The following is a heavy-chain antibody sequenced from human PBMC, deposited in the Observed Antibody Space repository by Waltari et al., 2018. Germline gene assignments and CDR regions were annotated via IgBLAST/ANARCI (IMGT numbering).Heavy chain of an antibody. CDR2: FYHSGST. J-gene: IGHJ4*02. CDR3: ARDRGGGGDY. CDR1: GGSLRSGGYY. D-gene: IGHD2-21*01. V-gene: IGHV4-31*03. Sequence: QVQLQESGPGLVKPSQTLSLTCTVSGGSLRSGGYYWSWIRQHPGKGLEWIGYFYHSGSTYYNPSLKSRVTISVDRSKNQFSLKLSSVTAADTAVYYCARDRGGGGDYWGQGTLVTVSS.